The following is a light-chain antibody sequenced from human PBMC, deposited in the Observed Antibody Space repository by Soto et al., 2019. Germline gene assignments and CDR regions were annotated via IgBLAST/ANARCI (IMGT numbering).Light chain of an antibody. CDR3: CSYTGSNTWV. V-gene: IGLV2-23*01. Sequence: QSALSQPASVSGSPGQSITISCTRTSSDLGRYNLVPWHQHNPGKAPKLMISQDNRRPSGVSDRFSASRSGDTASLTISVLQAEDEAICYCCSYTGSNTWVFGGGTKLTVL. CDR2: QDN. J-gene: IGLJ3*02. CDR1: SSDLGRYNL.